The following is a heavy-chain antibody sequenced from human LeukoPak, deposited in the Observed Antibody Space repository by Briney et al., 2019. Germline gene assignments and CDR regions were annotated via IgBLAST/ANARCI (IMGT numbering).Heavy chain of an antibody. J-gene: IGHJ4*02. Sequence: SQTLSLTCTVSGGSISSGGYYWSWIRQPPGKGLEWIGYIYYSGSTYYNPSLKSRVTISVDTSKNQFSLKLSSVTAADTAVYYCARGALYDFWSGYYIDYWGQGTLVTVSS. CDR2: IYYSGST. V-gene: IGHV4-30-4*08. D-gene: IGHD3-3*01. CDR1: GGSISSGGYY. CDR3: ARGALYDFWSGYYIDY.